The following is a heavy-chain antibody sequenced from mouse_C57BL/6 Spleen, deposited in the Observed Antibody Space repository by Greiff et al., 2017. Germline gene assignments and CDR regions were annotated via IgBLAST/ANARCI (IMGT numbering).Heavy chain of an antibody. V-gene: IGHV1-69*01. Sequence: QVQLQQPGAELVMPGASVKLSCKASGYTFTSYWMHWVKQRPGQGLEWIGEIDPSDSYTNYNQKFKGKSTLTVDKSSSTAYMQLSSLTSGDSAVYYCARYSTAWFAYWGQGTLVTVSA. J-gene: IGHJ3*01. D-gene: IGHD2-5*01. CDR3: ARYSTAWFAY. CDR2: IDPSDSYT. CDR1: GYTFTSYW.